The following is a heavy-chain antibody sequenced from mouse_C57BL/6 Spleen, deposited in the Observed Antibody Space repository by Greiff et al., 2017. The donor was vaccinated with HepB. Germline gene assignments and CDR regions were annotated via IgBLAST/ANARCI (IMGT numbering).Heavy chain of an antibody. CDR1: GYSITSGYS. D-gene: IGHD1-1*01. J-gene: IGHJ3*01. Sequence: DVKLVESGPGLVKPSQSLSLTCSVTGYSITSGYSWNWIRQFPGNKLEWMGYISYDGSNNYNPSLKNRISITRDTSKNQFFLKLNSVTTEDTATFYCETKQNYYYSSHIAYWGQVTLVTVSA. CDR3: ETKQNYYYSSHIAY. CDR2: ISYDGSN. V-gene: IGHV3-6*01.